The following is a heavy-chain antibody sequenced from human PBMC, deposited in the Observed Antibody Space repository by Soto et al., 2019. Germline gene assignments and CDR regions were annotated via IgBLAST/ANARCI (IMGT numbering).Heavy chain of an antibody. V-gene: IGHV5-51*01. CDR3: ARHYYNGYYYLDY. CDR1: GYNFPSYW. D-gene: IGHD3-22*01. J-gene: IGHJ4*02. Sequence: GESLKISCQGSGYNFPSYWIGWVRQMPGKGLEWMGIVYPGDSDITYSPSFQGQVTISADKSISTAYLQWSSLKASDTAMYYCARHYYNGYYYLDYWGRGTLVTVSS. CDR2: VYPGDSDI.